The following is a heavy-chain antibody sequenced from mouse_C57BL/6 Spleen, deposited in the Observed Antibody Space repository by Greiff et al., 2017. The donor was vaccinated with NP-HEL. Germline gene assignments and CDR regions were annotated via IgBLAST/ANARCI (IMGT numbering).Heavy chain of an antibody. V-gene: IGHV5-6*01. CDR3: SSNHSSGAFAY. J-gene: IGHJ3*01. D-gene: IGHD3-2*02. Sequence: EVKLMESGGDLVKPGGSLKLSCAASGFTFSSYGMSWVRQTPDKRLEWVATISSGGSYTYYPDSVKGRFTISRDNAKNTLYLQMSSLKSEDTAMYYWSSNHSSGAFAYRGQGTRVTVSA. CDR1: GFTFSSYG. CDR2: ISSGGSYT.